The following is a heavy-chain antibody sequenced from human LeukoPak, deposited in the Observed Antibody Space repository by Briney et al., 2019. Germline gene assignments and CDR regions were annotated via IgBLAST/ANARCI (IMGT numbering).Heavy chain of an antibody. Sequence: GGSLRLSCAASGFTFSGYGMNWVRQAPGKGLEWVSAIGGSGTSTYYADSVKGRFTLSRDNSKSTLYLQMNSLRAEDTAVYYCAKDRSWLRFPCVAFDIWGQGTMVTVSS. V-gene: IGHV3-23*01. D-gene: IGHD5-12*01. J-gene: IGHJ3*02. CDR2: IGGSGTST. CDR1: GFTFSGYG. CDR3: AKDRSWLRFPCVAFDI.